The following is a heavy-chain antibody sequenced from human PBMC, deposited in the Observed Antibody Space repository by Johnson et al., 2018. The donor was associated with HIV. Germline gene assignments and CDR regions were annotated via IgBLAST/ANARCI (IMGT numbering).Heavy chain of an antibody. V-gene: IGHV3-30*19. D-gene: IGHD4-23*01. Sequence: QVQLVESGGGVVQPGKSLRLSCVASGFTFSSYGMHWVRQAPGRGLEWVAVIWYDGSNKYYADSVKGRFTISRDNSKNTLYLQMGILRPEDMGIYYCAIPYFFDSGNYRWGQGTVVTVSS. J-gene: IGHJ3*01. CDR1: GFTFSSYG. CDR2: IWYDGSNK. CDR3: AIPYFFDSGNYR.